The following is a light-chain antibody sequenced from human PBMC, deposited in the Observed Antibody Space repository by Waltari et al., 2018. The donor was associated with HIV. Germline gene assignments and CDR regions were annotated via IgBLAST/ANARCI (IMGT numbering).Light chain of an antibody. CDR1: RSNIGPKY. CDR3: AAWDDSLNGHVV. V-gene: IGLV1-44*01. Sequence: QSELTQSPSASGTPGQRVTNSCSGSRSNIGPKYVNWYQQLPGTAPKLLIYSNSQRPSGVPDRFSGSKSGTSASLAITGLQSEDEADYYCAAWDDSLNGHVVFGGGTKLTVL. CDR2: SNS. J-gene: IGLJ2*01.